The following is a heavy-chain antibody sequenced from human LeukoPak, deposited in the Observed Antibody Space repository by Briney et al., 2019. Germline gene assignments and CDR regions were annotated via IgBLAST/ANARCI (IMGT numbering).Heavy chain of an antibody. CDR1: GGSISSSNYY. CDR2: IYYGGST. CDR3: ARQRGTYGYSDY. J-gene: IGHJ4*02. D-gene: IGHD4-17*01. Sequence: PSETLSLTCTVSGGSISSSNYYWGWIRQPPGKGLEWIGSIYYGGSTYYNPSLKSRATISVDTSKNQFSLKLTSVTAADTAVYYCARQRGTYGYSDYWGQGTLVIVSS. V-gene: IGHV4-39*01.